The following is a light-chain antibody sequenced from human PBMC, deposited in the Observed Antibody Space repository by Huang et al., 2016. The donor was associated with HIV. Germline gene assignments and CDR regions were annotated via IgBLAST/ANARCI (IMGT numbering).Light chain of an antibody. J-gene: IGKJ2*01. CDR1: QTISNN. V-gene: IGKV3-15*01. CDR3: QQYNTWPPNT. Sequence: IVMTQSPATLSVSPGERVTLSCWASQTISNNLAWYQQKPGQAPRLLISGASTRATGIPARFSGSGSGTEFTLTISSLQSEDFAVYFCQQYNTWPPNTFGQGTKLEIK. CDR2: GAS.